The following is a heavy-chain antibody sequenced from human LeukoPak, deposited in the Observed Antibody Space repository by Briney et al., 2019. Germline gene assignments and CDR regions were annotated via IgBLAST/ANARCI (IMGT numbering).Heavy chain of an antibody. CDR3: ARDRDTIFGVVIPTFDY. Sequence: SVKVSCKASGYTFTGYYMHWVRQAPGQGLEWMGGIIPIFGTANYAQKFQGRVTITADESTSTAYMELSSLRSEDTAVYYCARDRDTIFGVVIPTFDYWGQGTLVTVSS. D-gene: IGHD3-3*01. J-gene: IGHJ4*02. CDR2: IIPIFGTA. CDR1: GYTFTGYY. V-gene: IGHV1-69*13.